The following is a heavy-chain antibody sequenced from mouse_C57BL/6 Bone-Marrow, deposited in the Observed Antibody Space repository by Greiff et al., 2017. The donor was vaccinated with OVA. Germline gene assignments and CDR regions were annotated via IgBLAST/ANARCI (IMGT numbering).Heavy chain of an antibody. CDR3: TTRYYGSRDESY. CDR2: IDPENGDT. Sequence: VQLQQSGAELVRPGASVKLSCTASGFNIKDDYMHWVKQRPEQGLEWIGWIDPENGDTEYASKFQGKATITADTSSNTAYLQLSSLTSEDTAVYYCTTRYYGSRDESYWGQGTTLTVSS. D-gene: IGHD1-1*01. J-gene: IGHJ2*01. CDR1: GFNIKDDY. V-gene: IGHV14-4*01.